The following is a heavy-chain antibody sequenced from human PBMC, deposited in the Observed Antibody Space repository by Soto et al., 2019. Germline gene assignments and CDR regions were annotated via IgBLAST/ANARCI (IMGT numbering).Heavy chain of an antibody. CDR2: IYYSGST. Sequence: QVQLQESGPGLVKPSQTLSLTCTVSGGSISSGGYYWNWIRQHPGKGLEWIGYIYYSGSTYYSPSLMSRVSISVATSKNHFSLKLTSVTAADTAVYYCARSVFPWGRGTLVTVSS. V-gene: IGHV4-31*03. CDR1: GGSISSGGYY. J-gene: IGHJ5*02. CDR3: ARSVFP.